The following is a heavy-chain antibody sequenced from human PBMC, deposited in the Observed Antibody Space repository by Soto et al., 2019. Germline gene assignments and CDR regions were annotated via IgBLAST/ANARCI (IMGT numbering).Heavy chain of an antibody. V-gene: IGHV1-46*01. D-gene: IGHD2-15*01. Sequence: ASVKVSCKASGYTFTSDYMHWVRQAPGQGLEWMGRINPGDGATIYSQNLQGRFSVTRDTSTSTAHMEMSSLRSEDTAVYYCARGWSGRGVTDYWGQGSLVTVSS. CDR3: ARGWSGRGVTDY. CDR2: INPGDGAT. J-gene: IGHJ4*02. CDR1: GYTFTSDY.